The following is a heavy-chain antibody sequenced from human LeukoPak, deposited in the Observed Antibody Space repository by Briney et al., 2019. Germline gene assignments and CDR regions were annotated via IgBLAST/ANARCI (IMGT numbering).Heavy chain of an antibody. J-gene: IGHJ6*03. CDR3: AKEGDEFRGYLDV. CDR1: GFPFSRLG. CDR2: IQNGGTMG. V-gene: IGHV3-NL1*01. D-gene: IGHD5-12*01. Sequence: GGSLRLSCATSGFPFSRLGMQLVRQAPRKRLEWVAVIQNGGTMGQYADSVKGRYTLAKDFSRNTLHLQMHSLRDDDTAVYDCAKEGDEFRGYLDVWGKGTTVTVSS.